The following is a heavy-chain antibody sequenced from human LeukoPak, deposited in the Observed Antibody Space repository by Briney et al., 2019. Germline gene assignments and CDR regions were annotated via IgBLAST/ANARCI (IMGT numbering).Heavy chain of an antibody. Sequence: ASVKVSCKASGYTFTSYDINWVLQATGQGLEWMGWMNPNSGNTGYAQKFQGRVTITRNTSISTAYMELSSLRSEDTAVYYCARDSRIAARRRWFDPWGQGTLVTVSS. D-gene: IGHD6-6*01. CDR3: ARDSRIAARRRWFDP. J-gene: IGHJ5*02. CDR1: GYTFTSYD. V-gene: IGHV1-8*03. CDR2: MNPNSGNT.